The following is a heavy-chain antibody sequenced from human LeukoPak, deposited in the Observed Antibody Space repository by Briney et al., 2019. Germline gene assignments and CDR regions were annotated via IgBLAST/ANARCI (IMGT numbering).Heavy chain of an antibody. CDR3: AKDNVIVGGYYFDY. J-gene: IGHJ4*02. Sequence: GGSLRLSCAASEFTFKNFPMHWVRQAPGKGLDWVAVISYDGKIQYYADSVKGRFTISRDNSKNTLYLQMNSLRSEDTAVYYCAKDNVIVGGYYFDYWGQGTLVTVSS. CDR1: EFTFKNFP. V-gene: IGHV3-30*04. CDR2: ISYDGKIQ. D-gene: IGHD1-26*01.